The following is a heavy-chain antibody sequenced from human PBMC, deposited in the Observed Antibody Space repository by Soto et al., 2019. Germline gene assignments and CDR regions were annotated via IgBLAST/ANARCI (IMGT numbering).Heavy chain of an antibody. J-gene: IGHJ4*02. CDR3: ARRWGRTFDY. Sequence: PGGSLRLSCTASGFTFSSYAMNWVRQPPGKGLEWIGYIYYSGSTNYNPSLKSRVTISVDTSKNQFSLKLSSVTAADTAVYYCARRWGRTFDYWGQGTLVTVSS. CDR1: GFTFSSYA. CDR2: IYYSGST. D-gene: IGHD7-27*01. V-gene: IGHV4-59*08.